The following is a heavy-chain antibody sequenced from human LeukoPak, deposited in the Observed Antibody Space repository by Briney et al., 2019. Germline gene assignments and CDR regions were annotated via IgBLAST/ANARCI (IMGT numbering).Heavy chain of an antibody. CDR1: GFTFSTYA. CDR2: ISSSSKYI. V-gene: IGHV3-21*01. Sequence: GGSLRLSCAASGFTFSTYAMTWVRQAPGKGLEWVSSISSSSKYIYYADSVKGRFTISRDNARNSLYLQMNSLRAEGTAVYYCARVDNWNEVTDDYWGQGTLVTVSS. CDR3: ARVDNWNEVTDDY. D-gene: IGHD1-20*01. J-gene: IGHJ4*02.